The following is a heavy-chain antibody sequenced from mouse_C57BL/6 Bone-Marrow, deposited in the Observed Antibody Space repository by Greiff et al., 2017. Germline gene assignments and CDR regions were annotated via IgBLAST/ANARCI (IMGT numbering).Heavy chain of an antibody. V-gene: IGHV1-59*01. CDR2: IDPSDSYT. CDR1: GYTFTSYG. CDR3: AGLNWAWFAY. D-gene: IGHD4-1*01. J-gene: IGHJ3*01. Sequence: QVQLQQSGAELARPGASVKLSCKASGYTFTSYGISWVKQRTGQGLEWIGVIDPSDSYTNYNQKFKGKATLTVDTSSSTAYMQLSSLTSEDSAVYYCAGLNWAWFAYWGQGTLVTVSA.